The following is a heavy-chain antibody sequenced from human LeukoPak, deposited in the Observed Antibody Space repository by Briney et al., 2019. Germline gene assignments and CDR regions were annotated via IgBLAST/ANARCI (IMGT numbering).Heavy chain of an antibody. CDR2: MNPNSGNT. CDR1: GYTFTSYD. J-gene: IGHJ3*02. D-gene: IGHD3-3*01. V-gene: IGHV1-8*01. CDR3: ARAVITIFGVVTHAFDI. Sequence: ASVKVSCKASGYTFTSYDINWVRQATGQGLEWMGWMNPNSGNTGYAQKFQGGVTMTRNTSISTAYMELSSLRSEDTAVYYCARAVITIFGVVTHAFDIWGQGTMVTVSS.